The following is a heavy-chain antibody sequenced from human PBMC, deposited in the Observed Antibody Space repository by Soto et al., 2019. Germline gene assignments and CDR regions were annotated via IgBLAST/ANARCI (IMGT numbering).Heavy chain of an antibody. CDR1: GYTFTSYD. Sequence: ASVKVSCEASGYTFTSYDINRVRQATGQGLEWMGWMNPNSGNTGYAQKFQGRVTMTRNTSISTAYMELSSLRSEDTAVYYCARVLWGPYYDILTGYYRGIDYWGQGTLVTVSS. CDR2: MNPNSGNT. V-gene: IGHV1-8*01. D-gene: IGHD3-9*01. CDR3: ARVLWGPYYDILTGYYRGIDY. J-gene: IGHJ4*02.